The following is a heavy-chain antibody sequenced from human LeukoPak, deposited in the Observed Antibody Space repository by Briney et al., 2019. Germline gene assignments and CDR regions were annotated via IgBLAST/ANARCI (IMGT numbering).Heavy chain of an antibody. D-gene: IGHD2-2*01. Sequence: GSSVKVSCKASGGTFSSYAISWVRQAPGQGLEWMGGIIPIFGTANYAQKFQGRVTITADKSTSTAYMELSSLRSEDTAVYYFARHWGYCSSTSCYDSNWFDPWGQGTLVTVSS. V-gene: IGHV1-69*06. CDR1: GGTFSSYA. J-gene: IGHJ5*02. CDR3: ARHWGYCSSTSCYDSNWFDP. CDR2: IIPIFGTA.